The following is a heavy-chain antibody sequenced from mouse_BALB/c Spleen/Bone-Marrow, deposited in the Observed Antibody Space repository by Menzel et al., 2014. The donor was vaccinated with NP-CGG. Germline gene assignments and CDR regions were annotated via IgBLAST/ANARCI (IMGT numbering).Heavy chain of an antibody. V-gene: IGHV14-3*02. J-gene: IGHJ2*01. CDR3: ASYYYGYYLDS. Sequence: DVKLQESGAELVKPGASVKLSCTASGFNIKDTYMHWVKQRPEQGLEWIGRIDPANGNTKYDPKFQGKATITADTSSNTAYLQLSSLTSEDTAVYYCASYYYGYYLDSWGQGTTLTASS. CDR2: IDPANGNT. CDR1: GFNIKDTY. D-gene: IGHD1-1*01.